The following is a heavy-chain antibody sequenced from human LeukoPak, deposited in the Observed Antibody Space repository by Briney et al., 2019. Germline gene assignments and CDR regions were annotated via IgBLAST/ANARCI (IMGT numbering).Heavy chain of an antibody. CDR1: GDSISGYY. V-gene: IGHV4-59*01. J-gene: IGHJ4*02. Sequence: SGTLSLTCTVSGDSISGYYWSWIRQPPGKRLEWIGYIYYSGSTNYNPSLKTRDTISVDTSKNQFSLKLTSVTAADTAVYYCARSLPPAMFSLDYWGQGTLVTVSS. CDR3: ARSLPPAMFSLDY. D-gene: IGHD2-2*01. CDR2: IYYSGST.